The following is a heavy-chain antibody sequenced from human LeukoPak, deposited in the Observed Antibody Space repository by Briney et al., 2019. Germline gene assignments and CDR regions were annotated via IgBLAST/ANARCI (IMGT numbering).Heavy chain of an antibody. V-gene: IGHV4-34*01. J-gene: IGHJ6*04. D-gene: IGHD2-2*01. CDR3: AGRYCSSTSCYFHYYYGMDV. CDR1: GVSFSGYY. Sequence: PSETLSLTCAVYGVSFSGYYWSWIRQPPGKGLEWIGEINHSGSTNYHPSLQSRVTISVDTSKNQFSLKLSSVTAADTAVYYCAGRYCSSTSCYFHYYYGMDVWGKGTTVTVSS. CDR2: INHSGST.